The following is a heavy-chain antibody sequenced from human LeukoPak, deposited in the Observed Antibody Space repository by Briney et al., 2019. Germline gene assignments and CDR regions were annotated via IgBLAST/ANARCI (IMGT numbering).Heavy chain of an antibody. V-gene: IGHV4-4*07. D-gene: IGHD3-3*01. J-gene: IGHJ4*02. CDR1: GGSINTYY. CDR3: AREGGFYRPLDY. Sequence: SETLSLTCSVSGGSINTYYWSCIRHPAGKGLEWIGRIHSSGSTHYNPSLKSRVTMSLDTSKNQFSLKLTSVTAADTAVYYCAREGGFYRPLDYSGQGTLVTVSS. CDR2: IHSSGST.